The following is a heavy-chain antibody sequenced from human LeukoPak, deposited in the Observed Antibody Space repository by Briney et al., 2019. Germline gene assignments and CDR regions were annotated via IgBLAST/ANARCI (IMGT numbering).Heavy chain of an antibody. CDR3: ARWGGVYCSSTSCFDY. Sequence: ASVKVSCKASGYTFTSYDINWVRQATGQGLEWMGWMNPNSGNTGYAQKFQGRVTITADESTSTAYMELSSLRSEDTAVYYCARWGGVYCSSTSCFDYWGQGILVTVSS. V-gene: IGHV1-8*03. CDR1: GYTFTSYD. J-gene: IGHJ4*02. CDR2: MNPNSGNT. D-gene: IGHD2-2*01.